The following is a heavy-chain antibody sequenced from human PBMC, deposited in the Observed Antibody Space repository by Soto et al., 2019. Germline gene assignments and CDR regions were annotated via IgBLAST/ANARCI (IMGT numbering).Heavy chain of an antibody. Sequence: SVKVSCKASGFTFTSSAVQWVRQARGQRLEWIGWIVVGSGNTNYAQKFQERVTITRDMSTSTAYMELSSLRSEDTAVYYCAADLITIFGVVTYGMDVWGQGTTGTVSS. D-gene: IGHD3-3*01. CDR3: AADLITIFGVVTYGMDV. CDR2: IVVGSGNT. CDR1: GFTFTSSA. J-gene: IGHJ6*02. V-gene: IGHV1-58*01.